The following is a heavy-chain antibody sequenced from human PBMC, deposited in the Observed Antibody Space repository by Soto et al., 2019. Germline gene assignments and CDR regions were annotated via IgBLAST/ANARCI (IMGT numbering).Heavy chain of an antibody. CDR2: INWNGETT. V-gene: IGHV3-20*01. D-gene: IGHD3-22*01. J-gene: IGHJ4*02. Sequence: EVHLVDSGGGVVRPGGSLRLSCSASGFTFDDFTMTWVRQVPGKGLEWVAIINWNGETTSYADSVRGRFTISRDNAKNSLFRQMNTLRAEDTAFYHCARNRDDSTGYYDYWGQGTLVTVSS. CDR3: ARNRDDSTGYYDY. CDR1: GFTFDDFT.